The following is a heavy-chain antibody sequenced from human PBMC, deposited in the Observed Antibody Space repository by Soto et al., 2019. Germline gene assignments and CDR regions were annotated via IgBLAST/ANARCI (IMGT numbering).Heavy chain of an antibody. CDR1: GGSISSGDYY. J-gene: IGHJ5*02. CDR2: IYYSGST. D-gene: IGHD5-18*01. CDR3: ARGVKGGLLWLREARNWFDP. Sequence: QVQLQESGPGLVKPSQTLSLTCTVSGGSISSGDYYWSWIRQPPGKGLEWIGYIYYSGSTYYNPSLKSRVTISVDTSKNQFSLKLSSVTAADTAVYYCARGVKGGLLWLREARNWFDPWGQGTLVTVSS. V-gene: IGHV4-30-4*01.